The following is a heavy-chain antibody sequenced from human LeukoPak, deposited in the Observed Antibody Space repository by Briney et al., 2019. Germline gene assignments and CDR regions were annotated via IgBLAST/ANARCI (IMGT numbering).Heavy chain of an antibody. D-gene: IGHD3-10*01. CDR1: GFTFSSVW. CDR2: IKSKTDGGTT. Sequence: GRSLRLSCAASGFTFSSVWMNWVRQAPGKGLEWVGRIKSKTDGGTTNYAAPVNGRFTISRDDSKNTLYLQMNSLKTEDTAVYYCTTAVVRGLNAFDIWGQGTMVTVSS. V-gene: IGHV3-15*01. CDR3: TTAVVRGLNAFDI. J-gene: IGHJ3*02.